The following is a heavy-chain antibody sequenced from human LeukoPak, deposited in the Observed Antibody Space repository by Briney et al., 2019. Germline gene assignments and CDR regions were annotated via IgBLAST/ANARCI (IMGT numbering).Heavy chain of an antibody. D-gene: IGHD2-21*02. CDR1: GFTFSSYA. Sequence: PGGSLRLSCAASGFTFSSYAMSWVRQAPGKGLEWVSGISGSGGSKYYADSVKGRFTVSRHNSKNTLSLQMNSLRADDTAVYYCAKDCCGGDWSDAFDIWGQGTMVTVSS. J-gene: IGHJ3*02. V-gene: IGHV3-23*01. CDR2: ISGSGGSK. CDR3: AKDCCGGDWSDAFDI.